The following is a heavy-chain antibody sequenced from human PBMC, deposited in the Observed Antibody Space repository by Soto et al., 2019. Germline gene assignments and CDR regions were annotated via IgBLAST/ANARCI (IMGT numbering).Heavy chain of an antibody. J-gene: IGHJ6*02. V-gene: IGHV3-30-3*01. Sequence: QVQLVESGGGVVQPGRSLRLSCAASGFTFSSYAMNWVRQAHGKGLEWVAVISYDGSNKYYADSVKGRFTICRDNSKNALYLQMNSRRAEDTAVYYCARDKRGAVTTTYYYYYNSMDVCGQGTTVTVSS. CDR2: ISYDGSNK. CDR1: GFTFSSYA. D-gene: IGHD4-17*01. CDR3: ARDKRGAVTTTYYYYYNSMDV.